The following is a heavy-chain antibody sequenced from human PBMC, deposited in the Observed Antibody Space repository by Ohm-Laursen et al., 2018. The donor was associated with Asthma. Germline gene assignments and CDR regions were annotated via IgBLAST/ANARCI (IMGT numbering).Heavy chain of an antibody. D-gene: IGHD3-9*01. V-gene: IGHV4-59*02. J-gene: IGHJ4*02. CDR3: ARLDWVQSMFDS. Sequence: TLSLTCAVSGASVGDSTWSWSWVRQPPGKELQFIAYMSYRGGINYNPSLQSRVTLSIDTSKNQVSLRLISVTAADSALYFCARLDWVQSMFDSWGQGNLVTASS. CDR2: MSYRGGI. CDR1: GASVGDSTWS.